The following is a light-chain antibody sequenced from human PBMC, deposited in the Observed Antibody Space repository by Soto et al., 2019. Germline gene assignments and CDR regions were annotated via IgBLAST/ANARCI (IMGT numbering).Light chain of an antibody. V-gene: IGLV2-14*01. Sequence: QSVLTQPASVSGSPGQSITISCAGTRDDIGAYDYVSWYQQHPGNAPKLLVYEVTNRPSGVSDRFSGSKSGNTASLTISALQAEDEADYYCNSYTNSSAVVFGGGTKSPS. CDR2: EVT. CDR1: RDDIGAYDY. J-gene: IGLJ2*01. CDR3: NSYTNSSAVV.